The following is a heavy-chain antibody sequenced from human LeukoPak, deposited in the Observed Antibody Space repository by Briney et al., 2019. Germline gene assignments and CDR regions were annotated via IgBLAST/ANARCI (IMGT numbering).Heavy chain of an antibody. CDR2: ISAYNGNT. CDR1: GYTFTSYG. V-gene: IGHV1-18*01. J-gene: IGHJ4*02. CDR3: AKDLAPTYFWSGYYSTS. Sequence: ASVKVSCKASGYTFTSYGISWVRQAPGQGLEWMGWISAYNGNTNYAQKLQGRVTMTTDTSTSTAYMELRSLRSDDTAVYYCAKDLAPTYFWSGYYSTSWGQGTLVTVSS. D-gene: IGHD3-3*01.